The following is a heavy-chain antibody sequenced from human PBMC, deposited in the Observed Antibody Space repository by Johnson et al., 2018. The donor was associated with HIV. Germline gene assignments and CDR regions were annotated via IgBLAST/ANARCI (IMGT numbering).Heavy chain of an antibody. Sequence: MLLVESGGGLVQPGGSLRLSCAASGFTVSSNYMSWVRQAPGKGLEWVSVISWNSGSIGYADSVKGRFTISRDNAKNSLYLQMNRLRAEDTAVYYCARAPGYSRAFDIWGQGTMVTVST. CDR3: ARAPGYSRAFDI. CDR1: GFTVSSNY. V-gene: IGHV3-48*04. D-gene: IGHD5-18*01. CDR2: ISWNSGSI. J-gene: IGHJ3*02.